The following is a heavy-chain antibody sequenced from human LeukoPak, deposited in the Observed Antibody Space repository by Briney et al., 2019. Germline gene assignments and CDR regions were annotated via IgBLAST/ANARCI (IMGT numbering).Heavy chain of an antibody. V-gene: IGHV4-4*09. CDR3: ARHLTGSSVCIEY. CDR1: GGSLSRYY. J-gene: IGHJ4*02. Sequence: SETLSLTCTVSGGSLSRYYWSWIRQPLGKGLAWIGYIYSSESTNYNPSLKSRVTISIDTSKNQFSLKLSSVSAADTAVYYCARHLTGSSVCIEYWGQGTLVTVSS. CDR2: IYSSEST. D-gene: IGHD2-8*02.